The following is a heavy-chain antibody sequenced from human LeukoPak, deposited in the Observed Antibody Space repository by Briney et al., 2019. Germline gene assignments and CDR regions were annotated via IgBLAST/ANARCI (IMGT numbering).Heavy chain of an antibody. V-gene: IGHV1-18*01. D-gene: IGHD3-22*01. Sequence: GASVKVSCKASGYTFTSYGISWVRQAPGQGLEWMGWISAYNGNTNYAQKLQGRVTMTTDTSTSTAYMELSSLRSEDTAVYYCASGRGPTYYYDSSGYYRIDYWGQGTLVTVSS. CDR1: GYTFTSYG. CDR3: ASGRGPTYYYDSSGYYRIDY. J-gene: IGHJ4*02. CDR2: ISAYNGNT.